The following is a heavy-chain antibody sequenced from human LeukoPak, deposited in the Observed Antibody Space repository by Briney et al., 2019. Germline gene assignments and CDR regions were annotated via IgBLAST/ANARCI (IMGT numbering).Heavy chain of an antibody. CDR3: AKVAGDRMDY. V-gene: IGHV1-18*01. Sequence: ASVKVSCKASGYTFATYGFCWVRQAPGHGLEWMGWISANTGKTDYAQKFQGRVAMTTDTSTSTAYMELRSLRPNDTAVYFCAKVAGDRMDYWGQGTLVTVSP. CDR2: ISANTGKT. CDR1: GYTFATYG. J-gene: IGHJ4*02. D-gene: IGHD6-13*01.